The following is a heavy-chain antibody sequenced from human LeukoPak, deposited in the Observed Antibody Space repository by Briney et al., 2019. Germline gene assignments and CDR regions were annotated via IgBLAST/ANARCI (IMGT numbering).Heavy chain of an antibody. Sequence: ESGPTLVKPTQTLTLTCNFSGFSLSTSGVGVGWIRQPPGKALEWLAVIHWNDDHRYSPSLRGRLTIIKDTSKNQVVLTMTNMDPVDTATYYCAHRLVGSGLQYWGQGTLVTVSS. J-gene: IGHJ1*01. CDR2: IHWNDDH. CDR3: AHRLVGSGLQY. V-gene: IGHV2-5*01. D-gene: IGHD3-22*01. CDR1: GFSLSTSGVG.